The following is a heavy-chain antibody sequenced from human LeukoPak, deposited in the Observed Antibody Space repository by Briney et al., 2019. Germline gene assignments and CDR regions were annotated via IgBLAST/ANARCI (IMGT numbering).Heavy chain of an antibody. V-gene: IGHV4-4*07. CDR1: GGSISSYY. D-gene: IGHD3-22*01. CDR2: IYTSGST. CDR3: ARFPVIGTSGSYAFDI. Sequence: SETLSLTCTVSGGSISSYYWSWIRQPAGKGLEWIGRIYTSGSTNYNPSLKSRVTISVDTSKNQFSLKLSSVTAADTAVYYCARFPVIGTSGSYAFDIWGQGTMVTVSS. J-gene: IGHJ3*02.